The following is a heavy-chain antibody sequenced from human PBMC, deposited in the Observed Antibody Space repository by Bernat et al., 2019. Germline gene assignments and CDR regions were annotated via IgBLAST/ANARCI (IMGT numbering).Heavy chain of an antibody. CDR3: ARGPSRALYYFDY. V-gene: IGHV3-64*01. CDR1: GFTFSSYA. Sequence: EVQLVESGGGLVQPGGSLRLSCTASGFTFSSYAMHWVRQAPGKGLEYVSAIRSNGGSTYYANSVKGRFTISRDNSKNTLYLQMGSLRAEDMAVYYCARGPSRALYYFDYWGQGTLVTVSS. CDR2: IRSNGGST. J-gene: IGHJ4*02.